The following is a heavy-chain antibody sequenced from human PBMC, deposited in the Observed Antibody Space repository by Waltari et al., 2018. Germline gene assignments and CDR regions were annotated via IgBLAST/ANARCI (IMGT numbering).Heavy chain of an antibody. Sequence: QVQLQQWGAGLLKPSETLSLTCAVYGGSFSGYYWSWIRQPPGKGLEWIGEINHSGSTNYNPSLKSRVTRSVDTSKNQFSLKLSSVTAADTAVYYCARVNSGPRRGIGNYQLVGGYYYYYYMDVWGKGTTVTISS. J-gene: IGHJ6*03. D-gene: IGHD2-2*01. V-gene: IGHV4-34*01. CDR1: GGSFSGYY. CDR3: ARVNSGPRRGIGNYQLVGGYYYYYYMDV. CDR2: INHSGST.